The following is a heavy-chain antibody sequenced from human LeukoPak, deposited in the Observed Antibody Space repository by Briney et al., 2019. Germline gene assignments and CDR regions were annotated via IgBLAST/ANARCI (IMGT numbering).Heavy chain of an antibody. V-gene: IGHV4-59*01. Sequence: PSETLSLTCTVSGGSISSYYWSWIRQPPGKGLEWIGYIYYSGSTNYNPSLKSRVAISVDTSKNQLSLKLSSVTAADTAVYYCARSYDGNYFDYWGQGTLVTVSS. D-gene: IGHD4-23*01. CDR2: IYYSGST. CDR3: ARSYDGNYFDY. J-gene: IGHJ4*02. CDR1: GGSISSYY.